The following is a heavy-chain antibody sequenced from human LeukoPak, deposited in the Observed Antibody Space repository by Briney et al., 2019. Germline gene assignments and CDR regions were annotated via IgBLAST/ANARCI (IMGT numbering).Heavy chain of an antibody. CDR1: GGSISSGSYY. CDR3: ARDLITMVRGVISNWFDP. J-gene: IGHJ5*02. Sequence: TLSLTCTVSGGSISSGSYYWSWIRQPAGKGLEWIGRIYTSGSTNYNPSLKSRVTISVDTSKNQFSLKLSSVTAADTAVYYCARDLITMVRGVISNWFDPWGQGTLVTVSS. V-gene: IGHV4-61*02. CDR2: IYTSGST. D-gene: IGHD3-10*01.